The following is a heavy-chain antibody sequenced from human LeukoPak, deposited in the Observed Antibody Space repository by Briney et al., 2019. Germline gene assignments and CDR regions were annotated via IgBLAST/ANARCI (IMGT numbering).Heavy chain of an antibody. CDR1: GFTFSIYA. V-gene: IGHV3-30*04. D-gene: IGHD2-8*01. CDR2: ISYDGSNK. CDR3: ARGGGYCTNGVCHNNWFDP. Sequence: PGGSLRLSCAASGFTFSIYAMHWVRQAPGKGLEWVTVISYDGSNKYYADSVKGRFTISRDNSKNTLYLQMNSLRAEDTAMYYCARGGGYCTNGVCHNNWFDPWAREPWSPSPQ. J-gene: IGHJ5*02.